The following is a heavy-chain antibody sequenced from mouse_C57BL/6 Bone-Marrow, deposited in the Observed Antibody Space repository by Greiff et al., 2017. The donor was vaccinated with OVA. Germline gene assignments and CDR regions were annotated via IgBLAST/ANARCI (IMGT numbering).Heavy chain of an antibody. D-gene: IGHD1-1*01. J-gene: IGHJ1*03. V-gene: IGHV1-18*01. Sequence: EVQLQQSGPELVKPGASVKIPCKASGYTFTDYNMDWVKQSHGKSLEWIGDINPNNGGTIYNQKFKGKATLTVDKSSSTAYMELRSLTSEDTAVYYCARGGDYYGSSPWYFDVWGTGTTVTVSS. CDR2: INPNNGGT. CDR1: GYTFTDYN. CDR3: ARGGDYYGSSPWYFDV.